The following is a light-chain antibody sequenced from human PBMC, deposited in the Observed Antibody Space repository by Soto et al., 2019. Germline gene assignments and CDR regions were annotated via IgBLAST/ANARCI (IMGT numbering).Light chain of an antibody. J-gene: IGLJ2*01. CDR2: GVS. V-gene: IGLV2-11*01. Sequence: QSALTQPRSVSGSPGQSVTISCTRTSSDVGGYNYVSWYQQHTGKAPKLMIYGVSKRPSGVPDRFSVSKSGNTASLSISGLQAEDESEYYCCLYAGSYEVYGSGSKLTVL. CDR1: SSDVGGYNY. CDR3: CLYAGSYEV.